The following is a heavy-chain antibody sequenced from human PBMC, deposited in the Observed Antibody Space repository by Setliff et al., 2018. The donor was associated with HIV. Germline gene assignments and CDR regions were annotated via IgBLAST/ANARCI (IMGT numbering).Heavy chain of an antibody. J-gene: IGHJ4*02. Sequence: ASVKVSCKTSGYTFTAYYIHWVRQAPGQGLEWMGWINPNSGDTNYVQKFQGRVTMTRDTSTNTAYMELRSLLSDDSAIYYCVRDYPYAVAESRFGYWGQGTLVTVSS. D-gene: IGHD6-19*01. V-gene: IGHV1-2*02. CDR2: INPNSGDT. CDR3: VRDYPYAVAESRFGY. CDR1: GYTFTAYY.